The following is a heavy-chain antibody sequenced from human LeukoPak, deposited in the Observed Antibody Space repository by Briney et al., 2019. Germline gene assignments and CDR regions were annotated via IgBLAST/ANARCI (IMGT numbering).Heavy chain of an antibody. CDR1: GFTFSSYA. CDR3: ARDSDSSGWFDP. D-gene: IGHD6-19*01. Sequence: GGSLRLSCAASGFTFSSYAMHWVRQAPGKGLEWVAVISYDGSNKYYADSVKGRFTISRDNSKNTLYLQMNSLRAEDTAVYYCARDSDSSGWFDPWGQGTLVTVSS. CDR2: ISYDGSNK. J-gene: IGHJ5*02. V-gene: IGHV3-30*04.